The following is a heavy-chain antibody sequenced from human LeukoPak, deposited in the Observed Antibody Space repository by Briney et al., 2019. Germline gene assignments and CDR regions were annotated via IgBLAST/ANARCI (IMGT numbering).Heavy chain of an antibody. CDR1: GFTFSSYA. Sequence: SGGSLRLSCAASGFTFSSYAMSWVRQAPGKGLEWVSAISGSGGSTYYADSVKGRFTISRGNSKNTLYLQMNSLRDEDTAVYYCARDGDSSGYWFSWFDPWGQGTLVTVSS. CDR3: ARDGDSSGYWFSWFDP. CDR2: ISGSGGST. J-gene: IGHJ5*02. V-gene: IGHV3-23*01. D-gene: IGHD3-22*01.